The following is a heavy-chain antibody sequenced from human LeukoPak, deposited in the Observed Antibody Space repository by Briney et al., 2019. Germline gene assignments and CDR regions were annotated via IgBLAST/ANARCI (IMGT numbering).Heavy chain of an antibody. V-gene: IGHV4-4*07. CDR3: AREIYDFWSGYYWYYMDV. D-gene: IGHD3-3*01. Sequence: SSETLSLTCTVSGGSISSYYWSWIRQPAGKGLEWIWRIYTSGSTNYNPSLKSRVTMSVDTSKNQFSLKLSSVTAADTAVYYCAREIYDFWSGYYWYYMDVWGKGTTVTVSS. CDR2: IYTSGST. CDR1: GGSISSYY. J-gene: IGHJ6*03.